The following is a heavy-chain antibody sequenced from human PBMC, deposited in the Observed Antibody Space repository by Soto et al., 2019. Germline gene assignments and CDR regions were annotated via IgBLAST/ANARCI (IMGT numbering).Heavy chain of an antibody. CDR3: ARDPGGYCSSTSCWYNWFDP. CDR2: ISYDGSNK. J-gene: IGHJ5*02. Sequence: GGSLRLSCAASGFTFSSYAMHWVHQAPGKGLEWVAVISYDGSNKYYADSVKGRFTISRDNSKNTLYLQMNSLRAEDTAVYYCARDPGGYCSSTSCWYNWFDPRGQGTLVTVSS. CDR1: GFTFSSYA. V-gene: IGHV3-30-3*01. D-gene: IGHD2-2*01.